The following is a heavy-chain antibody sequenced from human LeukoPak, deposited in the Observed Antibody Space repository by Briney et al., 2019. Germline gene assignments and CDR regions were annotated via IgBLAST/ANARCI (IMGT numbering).Heavy chain of an antibody. CDR3: ARGWGIAAALDY. J-gene: IGHJ4*02. D-gene: IGHD6-13*01. V-gene: IGHV4-34*01. CDR2: INHSGSI. CDR1: GGSFSGYY. Sequence: SETLSLTCAVYGGSFSGYYWSWIRQPPGKGLEWIGEINHSGSINYNPSLKSRVTISVDTSKNQFSLKLSSVTAADTAVYYCARGWGIAAALDYWGQGTLVTVSS.